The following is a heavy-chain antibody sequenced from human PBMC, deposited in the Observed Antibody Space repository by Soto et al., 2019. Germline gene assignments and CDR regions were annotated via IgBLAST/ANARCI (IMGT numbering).Heavy chain of an antibody. J-gene: IGHJ3*02. CDR3: AKDESVLLPRDEAFDI. CDR2: ISGSGGST. CDR1: GFTFSSYA. Sequence: EVQLLESGGGLVQPGGSLRLSCAASGFTFSSYAMSWVRQAPGKGLEWVSAISGSGGSTYYADSVKGRFTISRDNSKNTLYLQMNSLRAEDTAVYYCAKDESVLLPRDEAFDIWGQGTMVTVSS. V-gene: IGHV3-23*01. D-gene: IGHD3-10*01.